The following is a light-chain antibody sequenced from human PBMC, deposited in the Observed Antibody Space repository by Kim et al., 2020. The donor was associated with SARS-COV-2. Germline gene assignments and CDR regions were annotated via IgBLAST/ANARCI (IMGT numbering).Light chain of an antibody. CDR1: SSNIGINY. CDR2: RNN. Sequence: RLTISCSGSSSNIGINYVYWYQQFPGTAPKVLIYRNNERPPGVPDRFSGSKSGTSASLAISGLRSEDEADYYCAAWDDSLSGHWVFGGGTQLTVL. J-gene: IGLJ3*02. CDR3: AAWDDSLSGHWV. V-gene: IGLV1-47*01.